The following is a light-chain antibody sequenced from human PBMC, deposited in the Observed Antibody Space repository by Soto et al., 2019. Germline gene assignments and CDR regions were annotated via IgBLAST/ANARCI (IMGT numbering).Light chain of an antibody. V-gene: IGLV2-14*03. Sequence: QFVLTQPASVSGSPGQSITISFPGTNSEVGAYKTVSWYQHHPGKAPKLMIYDVSYRPSGVSNRFSGSRSGNTASLTISGLQPEDESDYYCRASTTRGTRVFGSGAKVTVL. CDR1: NSEVGAYKT. CDR2: DVS. CDR3: RASTTRGTRV. J-gene: IGLJ1*01.